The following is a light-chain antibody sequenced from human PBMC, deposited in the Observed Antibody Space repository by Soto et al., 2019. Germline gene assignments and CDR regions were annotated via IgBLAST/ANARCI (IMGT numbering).Light chain of an antibody. CDR3: QQRRYRPGT. Sequence: EIVLAQSPATLSLSPGERATLSCRASQNVISYFAWYQQKPGQAPRLLIYDASNRATGIPARFSGSGSGTDFTLTISSLEPEDFAVYYCQQRRYRPGTFGRGTKLEIK. V-gene: IGKV3-11*01. J-gene: IGKJ2*02. CDR1: QNVISY. CDR2: DAS.